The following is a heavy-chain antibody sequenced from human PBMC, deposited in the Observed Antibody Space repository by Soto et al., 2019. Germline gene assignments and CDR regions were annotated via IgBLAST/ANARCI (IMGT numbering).Heavy chain of an antibody. J-gene: IGHJ4*02. CDR1: GYTFTGYY. V-gene: IGHV1-2*02. CDR2: INPNSGGT. Sequence: DSVQVSCKASGYTFTGYYMHWVRQAPGQGLEWMGWINPNSGGTNYAQKFQGRVTMTRDTSISTAYMELSRLRSDDTAVYYCARETVYYYDSSGFDDWGQGTLVTVAS. CDR3: ARETVYYYDSSGFDD. D-gene: IGHD3-22*01.